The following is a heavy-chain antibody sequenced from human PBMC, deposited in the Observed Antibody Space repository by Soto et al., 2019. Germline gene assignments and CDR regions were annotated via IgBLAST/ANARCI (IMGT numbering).Heavy chain of an antibody. J-gene: IGHJ5*02. CDR3: ARVVPGAEAWFGP. CDR2: ISLYSDCT. V-gene: IGHV1-18*01. CDR1: GYTFSNYG. Sequence: ASVKVSCKTSGYTFSNYGITWVRQAPGQPLEWLGWISLYSDCTNYAQKFQGRVSMTTDTSTTTAYMELRSLRSDDPAVYYCARVVPGAEAWFGPWGQGXXVTVSS. D-gene: IGHD2-2*01.